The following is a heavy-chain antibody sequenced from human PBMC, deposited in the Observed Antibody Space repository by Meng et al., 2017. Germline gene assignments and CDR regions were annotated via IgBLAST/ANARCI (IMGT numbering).Heavy chain of an antibody. Sequence: SCKASGYTFTGYYMHWVRQAPGKGLEWVSAISGSGGSTYYADSVKGRFTISRDNSKNTLYLQMNSLRAEDTAVYYCAKAVVVPAAMYYFDYWGQGTLVTVSS. CDR2: ISGSGGST. D-gene: IGHD2-2*01. CDR1: GYTFTGYY. J-gene: IGHJ4*02. CDR3: AKAVVVPAAMYYFDY. V-gene: IGHV3-23*01.